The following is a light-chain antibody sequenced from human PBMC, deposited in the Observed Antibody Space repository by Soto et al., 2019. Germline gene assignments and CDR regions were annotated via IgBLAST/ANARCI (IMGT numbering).Light chain of an antibody. Sequence: DIQMTQSPSSLSASVGDRVTVPYRASQSISRYLNWYQQRPGKAPKLLIYAASTLQSGVPSRFSGCGSGTDFAITITSLQPADFATYHCLQSYGNPLTFGQGTKVEI. CDR1: QSISRY. CDR3: LQSYGNPLT. J-gene: IGKJ1*01. V-gene: IGKV1-39*01. CDR2: AAS.